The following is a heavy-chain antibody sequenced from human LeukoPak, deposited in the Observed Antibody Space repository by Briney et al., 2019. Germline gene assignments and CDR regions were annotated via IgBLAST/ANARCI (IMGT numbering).Heavy chain of an antibody. CDR3: AKSPSNNFYYFDY. CDR1: GFTFSSYA. J-gene: IGHJ4*02. V-gene: IGHV3-23*01. Sequence: PGASLRLSCAASGFTFSSYAMSWVRQAPGKGLEWVSAISGSGGSTYYADSVKGRFTISRDNSKNTLYLQMNSLRAEDTAVYYCAKSPSNNFYYFDYWGQGILVTVSS. D-gene: IGHD2/OR15-2a*01. CDR2: ISGSGGST.